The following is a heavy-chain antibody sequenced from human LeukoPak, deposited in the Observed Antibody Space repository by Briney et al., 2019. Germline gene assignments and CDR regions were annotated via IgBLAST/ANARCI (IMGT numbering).Heavy chain of an antibody. CDR1: GYSFASYG. V-gene: IGHV1-18*01. CDR2: VSGYDGRT. Sequence: ASVKVSCKASGYSFASYGISWVRQAPGQGLKWMGWVSGYDGRTNYVQNLKGRVTVTAETSTSTVYMELRSLRSDDTAIYYCARDYYNDYEDTFDIWGQGTMVTVSS. J-gene: IGHJ3*02. D-gene: IGHD4-11*01. CDR3: ARDYYNDYEDTFDI.